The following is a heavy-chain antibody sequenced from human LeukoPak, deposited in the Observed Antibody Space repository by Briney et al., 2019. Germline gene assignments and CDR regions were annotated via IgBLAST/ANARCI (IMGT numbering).Heavy chain of an antibody. D-gene: IGHD5-12*01. CDR1: GYTLSNFW. V-gene: IGHV5-51*01. Sequence: GESLKISCKVSGYTLSNFWIGWVRQKPGRGLEFMAVIYPDDSDTIYSPSFQGHVTVSADVSIRTSYLQWTSLEASDSATYFCARGRGGYAGYENFDFWGQGTMVTVS. CDR2: IYPDDSDT. CDR3: ARGRGGYAGYENFDF. J-gene: IGHJ4*02.